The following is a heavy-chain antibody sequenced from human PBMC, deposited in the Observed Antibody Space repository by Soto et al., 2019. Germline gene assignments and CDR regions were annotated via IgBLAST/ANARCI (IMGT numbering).Heavy chain of an antibody. V-gene: IGHV1-46*01. J-gene: IGHJ4*02. CDR3: ARGLTSGDY. CDR1: GYTFTSFY. Sequence: QVQLVQSGAEVKNPGASVKVSCKASGYTFTSFYIHWVRQAPGQGLEWMSIINPNGGSTNYAQNLQGRVTLTRDTSTNTVNMELSSLRSEDTAVYYCARGLTSGDYWGQGTLVTVSS. CDR2: INPNGGST.